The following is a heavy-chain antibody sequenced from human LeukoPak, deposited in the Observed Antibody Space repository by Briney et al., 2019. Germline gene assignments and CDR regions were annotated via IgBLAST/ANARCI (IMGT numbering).Heavy chain of an antibody. D-gene: IGHD2-15*01. Sequence: GASVKVSCKVSGYTLTESSMHWVRQAPGKGLEWMGGFDPEDGETIYAQKFQGRVTMTEDTSTDTAYMELSSLRSEDTAVYYCATAHARTGYCSGGSCYPFDYWGQGTLVTVSS. CDR3: ATAHARTGYCSGGSCYPFDY. V-gene: IGHV1-24*01. CDR2: FDPEDGET. CDR1: GYTLTESS. J-gene: IGHJ4*02.